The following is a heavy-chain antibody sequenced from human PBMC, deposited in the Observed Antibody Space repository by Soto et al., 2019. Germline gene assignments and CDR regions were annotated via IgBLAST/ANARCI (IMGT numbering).Heavy chain of an antibody. V-gene: IGHV3-30*18. CDR2: ISYDGSNK. CDR1: GFTFSSYG. D-gene: IGHD6-13*01. CDR3: AKDNTYSRYFDY. J-gene: IGHJ4*02. Sequence: GGSLRLSCAASGFTFSSYGMHWVRQAPGKGLEWVAVISYDGSNKYYADSVKGRFTISRDNSKNTLYLQMNSLRAEDTAVYYCAKDNTYSRYFDYWGQGTLVTVSS.